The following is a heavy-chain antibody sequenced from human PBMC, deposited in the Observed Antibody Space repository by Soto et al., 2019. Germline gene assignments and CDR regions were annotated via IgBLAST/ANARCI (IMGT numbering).Heavy chain of an antibody. J-gene: IGHJ6*02. V-gene: IGHV1-69*01. CDR3: ARREYQPPYYYGMDV. CDR2: SIPIFGTA. Sequence: QVQLVQSGAEVKKPGSSVKVSCKASGGTFSSYAISWVRQAPGQGLEWMGGSIPIFGTANYAQKFQGRVTNTADESTSTAYMELSSLRSEDTAVYYCARREYQPPYYYGMDVWGQGTTVTVSS. CDR1: GGTFSSYA. D-gene: IGHD2-2*01.